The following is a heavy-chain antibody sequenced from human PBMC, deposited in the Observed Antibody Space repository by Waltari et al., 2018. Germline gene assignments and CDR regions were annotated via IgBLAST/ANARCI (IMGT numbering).Heavy chain of an antibody. V-gene: IGHV3-9*03. CDR2: ISLSSGII. D-gene: IGHD1-26*01. CDR3: AKSGFGSYFDY. Sequence: EVQLVESGGGLVQPGRSLRLSCAASGFTFDDYAMHWVRQAPGKGLEWVSGISLSSGIIGYADSVKGRFTISRDNAKTSLYLQMNSLRAEDMALYYCAKSGFGSYFDYWGQGTLVTVSS. CDR1: GFTFDDYA. J-gene: IGHJ4*02.